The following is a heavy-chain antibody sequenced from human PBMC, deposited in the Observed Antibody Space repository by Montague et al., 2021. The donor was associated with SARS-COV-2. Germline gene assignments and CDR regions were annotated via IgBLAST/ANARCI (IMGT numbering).Heavy chain of an antibody. CDR3: ASPGGYCTGGSCYYVY. CDR2: IYYSGST. CDR1: GGSISTYY. J-gene: IGHJ4*02. V-gene: IGHV4-59*01. Sequence: SETLSLTCSVSGGSISTYYWSWIRQPPGKGLEWIGYIYYSGSTKYNPSLKSRVTISIDTSKNQFSLELSSVTAADMAVYYCASPGGYCTGGSCYYVYWGQGTLVTVSS. D-gene: IGHD2-15*01.